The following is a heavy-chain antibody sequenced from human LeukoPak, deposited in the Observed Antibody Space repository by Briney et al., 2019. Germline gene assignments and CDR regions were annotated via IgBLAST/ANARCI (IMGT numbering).Heavy chain of an antibody. V-gene: IGHV4-34*01. CDR3: ARRGPQWLVLGNWFDP. Sequence: PSETLSLTCAVYGGSFSGYYWSWIRQPPGKGLEWIGEINHSGSTNYNPSLKSRVTISVDTSKNQFSLKLSSVTAADTAVYYCARRGPQWLVLGNWFDPWGQGTLVTVSS. J-gene: IGHJ5*02. D-gene: IGHD6-19*01. CDR1: GGSFSGYY. CDR2: INHSGST.